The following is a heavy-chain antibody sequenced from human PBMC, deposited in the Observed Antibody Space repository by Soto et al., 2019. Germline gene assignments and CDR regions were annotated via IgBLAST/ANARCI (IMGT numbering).Heavy chain of an antibody. V-gene: IGHV3-9*02. D-gene: IGHD3-16*01. CDR1: GTTSTYYG. Sequence: PGGSLRLSCAVSGTTSTYYGMHWVRQAPGKGLEWVSGVLGDNGQIGYVDSVKGRFTSSRDNARHFLYLQMNSLTVEDTALYYCVKDMAPGGADVWGQGTAVTVSS. CDR2: VLGDNGQI. CDR3: VKDMAPGGADV. J-gene: IGHJ6*02.